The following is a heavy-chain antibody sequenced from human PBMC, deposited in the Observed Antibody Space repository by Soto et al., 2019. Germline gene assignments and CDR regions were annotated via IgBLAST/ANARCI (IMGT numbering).Heavy chain of an antibody. V-gene: IGHV3-11*06. D-gene: IGHD1-26*01. Sequence: QVQLVESGGGLVKPGGSLRLSGAASGFTFSDYYMSWIRQAPGKGLEWVSYISSSSSYTNYADSVKGRFTISRDNAKNSLYLQMNSLRAEDTAVYYCARGVDSGSYFDYWGQGTLVTVSS. CDR2: ISSSSSYT. J-gene: IGHJ4*02. CDR1: GFTFSDYY. CDR3: ARGVDSGSYFDY.